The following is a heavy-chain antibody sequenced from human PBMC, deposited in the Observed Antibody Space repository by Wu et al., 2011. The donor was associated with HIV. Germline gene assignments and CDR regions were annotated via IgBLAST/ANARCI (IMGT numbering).Heavy chain of an antibody. Sequence: QVQLVQSGAELKKPGASVRVSCKASGYTFTTYGISWVRQAPGQGLEWMGWISPYNGDTNYAQKFQGRVTMTTDTSTSTAYMDLRSLRSDDTAVYYCARDDSSGWPEGFDYWGQGTLVTVSS. CDR2: ISPYNGDT. CDR3: ARDDSSGWPEGFDY. V-gene: IGHV1-18*01. D-gene: IGHD6-19*01. J-gene: IGHJ4*02. CDR1: GYTFTTYG.